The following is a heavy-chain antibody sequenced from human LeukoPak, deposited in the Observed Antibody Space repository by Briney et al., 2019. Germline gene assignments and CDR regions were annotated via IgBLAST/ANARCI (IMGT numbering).Heavy chain of an antibody. V-gene: IGHV3-23*01. CDR3: AKETDSSGYYAHFDY. J-gene: IGHJ4*02. D-gene: IGHD3-22*01. Sequence: GGSLRLSCAASGFTFSSYAMHWVRQAPGKGLEWVSAISGSGGSTYYADSVKGRFTISRDNSKNTLYLQMNSLRAEDTAVYYCAKETDSSGYYAHFDYWGQGTLVTVSS. CDR2: ISGSGGST. CDR1: GFTFSSYA.